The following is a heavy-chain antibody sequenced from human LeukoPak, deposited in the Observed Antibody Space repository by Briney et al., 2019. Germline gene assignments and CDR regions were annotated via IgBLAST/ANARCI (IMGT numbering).Heavy chain of an antibody. J-gene: IGHJ5*01. D-gene: IGHD3-10*01. Sequence: KPSETLSLTCAVYGGSFSGYYWSWIRQPPGKGLEWIGEINHSGSTNYNPSLKSRVTISVDTSKNQFSVKLNSVTAADTAVYYCAWGRGGYYYGSGTFASWFDSWGQGTLVTVSS. CDR1: GGSFSGYY. CDR2: INHSGST. CDR3: AWGRGGYYYGSGTFASWFDS. V-gene: IGHV4-34*01.